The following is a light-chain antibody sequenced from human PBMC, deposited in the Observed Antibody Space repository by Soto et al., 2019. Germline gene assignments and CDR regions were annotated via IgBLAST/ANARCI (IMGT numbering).Light chain of an antibody. J-gene: IGKJ1*01. Sequence: EIVMTQSPATLSVSPGERATLSCRASQSVGSNLAWYQQKPGQAPRLLIYRASTRGTGIPARFTGSGSGTEFTLTISSLQSEDFAVYYCQQYNIWPQTFGQGTKVEIK. CDR2: RAS. V-gene: IGKV3-15*01. CDR1: QSVGSN. CDR3: QQYNIWPQT.